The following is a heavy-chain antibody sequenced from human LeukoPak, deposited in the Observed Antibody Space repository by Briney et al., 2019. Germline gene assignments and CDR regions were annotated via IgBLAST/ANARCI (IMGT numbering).Heavy chain of an antibody. D-gene: IGHD1-7*01. J-gene: IGHJ4*02. V-gene: IGHV3-7*01. CDR2: IKQDGSEK. CDR3: ATSRTFDY. CDR1: GFTFNIYW. Sequence: GGSLRLSCAASGFTFNIYWMNWVRQAPGKGLEWVANIKQDGSEKYYVDSVKGRFTISRDNAENSLYLQMNSLRAEDTAVYYCATSRTFDYWGQGTLVTVSS.